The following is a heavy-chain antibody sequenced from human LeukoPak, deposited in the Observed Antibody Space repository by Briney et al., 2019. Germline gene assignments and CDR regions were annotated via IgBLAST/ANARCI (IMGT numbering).Heavy chain of an antibody. V-gene: IGHV3-21*01. CDR2: ISSSSSYI. CDR3: ARDGVGDPDYYYMDV. J-gene: IGHJ6*03. D-gene: IGHD2-8*01. Sequence: GGSLRLSCAASGFTFSSYSMNWVRQAPGKGLEWVSSISSSSSYIYYADSVKGRFTISRDNAKNSLYLQMNSLRAEDTAVYYCARDGVGDPDYYYMDVWGKGTTVTVSS. CDR1: GFTFSSYS.